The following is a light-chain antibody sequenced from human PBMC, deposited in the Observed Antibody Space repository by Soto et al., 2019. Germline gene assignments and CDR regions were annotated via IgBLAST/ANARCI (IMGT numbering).Light chain of an antibody. J-gene: IGKJ5*01. V-gene: IGKV3-20*01. CDR2: GAS. Sequence: EIVFTQSPCTLSLSPGERATLSCRASQNIITYLAWYQQKPGQAPRLLIYGASSRATGIADRFSGSGSGTDFTLTISRLEPEDFAVFYCQQYGSSITFGQGTRLEIK. CDR1: QNIITY. CDR3: QQYGSSIT.